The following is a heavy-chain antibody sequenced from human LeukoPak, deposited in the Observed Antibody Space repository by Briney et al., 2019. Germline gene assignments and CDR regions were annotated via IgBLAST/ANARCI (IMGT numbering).Heavy chain of an antibody. D-gene: IGHD5-24*01. CDR2: ISWNSGAK. Sequence: GGSLRLSCAASGFDFEDYAIHWVRQVPGKGLEWVSGISWNSGAKAYADSVRGRFTISRDSAKNSLYLQMNSLRGEDTALYYCAKARLMAAPFYYYGMDVWGPGTTVTVSS. J-gene: IGHJ6*02. CDR3: AKARLMAAPFYYYGMDV. V-gene: IGHV3-9*01. CDR1: GFDFEDYA.